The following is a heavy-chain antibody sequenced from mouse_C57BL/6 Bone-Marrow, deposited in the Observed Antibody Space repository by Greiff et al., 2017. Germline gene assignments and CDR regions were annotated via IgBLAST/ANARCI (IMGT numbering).Heavy chain of an antibody. V-gene: IGHV1-54*01. CDR3: ARERDGYCGDGYFDV. Sequence: QVQLQQSGAELVRPGTSVKVSCKASGYAFTNYLIEWVKQRPGQGLEWIGVINPGGGGTNYNEKFKGKATLTADKSSSTAYMQLSSLTSEDSAVYFCARERDGYCGDGYFDVWGTGTTVTVSS. J-gene: IGHJ1*03. D-gene: IGHD2-3*01. CDR2: INPGGGGT. CDR1: GYAFTNYL.